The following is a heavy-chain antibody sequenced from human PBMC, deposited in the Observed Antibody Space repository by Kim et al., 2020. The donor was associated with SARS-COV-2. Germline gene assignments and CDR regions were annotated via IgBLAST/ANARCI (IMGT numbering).Heavy chain of an antibody. V-gene: IGHV4-34*01. CDR3: ARGLVVGATSIFYYYYGMDV. CDR2: INHSGST. D-gene: IGHD1-26*01. CDR1: GGSFSGYY. Sequence: SETLSLTCAVYGGSFSGYYWSWIRQPPGKGLEWIGEINHSGSTNYNPSLKSRVTISVDTSKNQFSLKLSSVTAADTAVYYCARGLVVGATSIFYYYYGMDVWGQGTTVTVSS. J-gene: IGHJ6*02.